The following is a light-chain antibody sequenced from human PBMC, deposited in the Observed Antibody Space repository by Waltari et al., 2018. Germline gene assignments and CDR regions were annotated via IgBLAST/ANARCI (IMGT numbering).Light chain of an antibody. CDR3: QQSFSTPWT. J-gene: IGKJ1*01. CDR2: DAS. V-gene: IGKV1-39*01. CDR1: QCISSY. Sequence: DIQMTQSPSSLSASVGDRVTITCRASQCISSYLNWYQIKPGKAPKLLIYDASRLQSGVPSRFSGSGSGTDFTLTISSLQPDDFAIYHCQQSFSTPWTFGQGTNVEI.